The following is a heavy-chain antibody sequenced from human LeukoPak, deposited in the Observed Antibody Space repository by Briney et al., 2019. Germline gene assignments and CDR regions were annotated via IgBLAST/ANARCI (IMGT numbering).Heavy chain of an antibody. D-gene: IGHD6-6*01. CDR2: ISPTGSTT. V-gene: IGHV3-74*01. CDR3: ARGPNSNWSGLDF. CDR1: GFSFSGHW. Sequence: GGSLRLSCTASGFSFSGHWMHWARQPPGKGLVWVSRISPTGSTTSYADSVKGRFTVSRDNAKNTLYLQVNNLRAEDTAVYYCARGPNSNWSGLDFWGQGTLLTVSS. J-gene: IGHJ4*02.